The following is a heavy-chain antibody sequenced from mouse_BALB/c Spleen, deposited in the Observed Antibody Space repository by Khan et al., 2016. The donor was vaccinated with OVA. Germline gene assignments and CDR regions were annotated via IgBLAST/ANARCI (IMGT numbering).Heavy chain of an antibody. V-gene: IGHV9-4*02. CDR3: ASGGAAYYRNDGGAMEY. J-gene: IGHJ4*01. CDR1: GYTFTTAG. D-gene: IGHD2-14*01. CDR2: INTHSGVP. Sequence: QVQLKESGPELKKPGETVRISCKASGYTFTTAGIQWVQKMPGKGLKWIGWINTHSGVPKYAEDFKGRFAFSLEISVNTAYLQITNLKNEDTATYCWASGGAAYYRNDGGAMEYWGQGTSVTVSS.